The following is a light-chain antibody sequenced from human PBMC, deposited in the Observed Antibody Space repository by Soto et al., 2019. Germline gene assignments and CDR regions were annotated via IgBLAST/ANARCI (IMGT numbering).Light chain of an antibody. V-gene: IGLV1-47*01. Sequence: QSVLTQPPSASGPPWQRVTISCSGSTSNIGSNYVYWYQQLPGTAPKLLIYRNNQRPSGVPDRFSGSKSGTSASLAISGLRSEDEADYHCAAWDDSLSGVVFGGGTKLTVL. CDR1: TSNIGSNY. CDR2: RNN. CDR3: AAWDDSLSGVV. J-gene: IGLJ3*02.